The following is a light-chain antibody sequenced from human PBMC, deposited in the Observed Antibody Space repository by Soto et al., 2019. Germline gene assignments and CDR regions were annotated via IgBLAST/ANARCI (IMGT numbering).Light chain of an antibody. J-gene: IGKJ1*01. CDR3: LHHNSYPRT. V-gene: IGKV1-17*01. Sequence: EIQVTKGASSLTASVGDRVTITCWASQGMRNDLGWYQQKPARAPKCLTYAVSSWRSGVPSRFSGSGSGKEFTLTISTLKPEDFASYNCLHHNSYPRTFGQGTRWIS. CDR2: AVS. CDR1: QGMRND.